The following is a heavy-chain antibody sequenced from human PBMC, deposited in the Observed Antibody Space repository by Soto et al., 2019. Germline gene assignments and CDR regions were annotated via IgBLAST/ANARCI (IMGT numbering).Heavy chain of an antibody. V-gene: IGHV4-39*07. CDR2: IYYSGST. CDR1: GGSISNSSYY. CDR3: ARVQITTDNWFDP. Sequence: SETLSLTCPVPGGSISNSSYYWGWIRRPPGKGLEWIGTIYYSGSTYYNPSLKSRVTISVDTSKNQLSLKLSSVTAADTAVYYCARVQITTDNWFDPWGQGTLVTVSS. D-gene: IGHD2-2*01. J-gene: IGHJ5*02.